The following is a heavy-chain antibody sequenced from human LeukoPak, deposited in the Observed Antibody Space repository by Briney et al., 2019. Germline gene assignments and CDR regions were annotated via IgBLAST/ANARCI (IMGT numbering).Heavy chain of an antibody. Sequence: PGGSLRLSCAASGFTFSSYGLHWVRQAPGKGLEWVAVISYDGSNKYYADSVKGRFTISRDNSKNTLYLQMNSLRAEDTAVYYCAKDLFIRRVLRFLEWSDSAFDIWGQGTMVTVSS. CDR3: AKDLFIRRVLRFLEWSDSAFDI. D-gene: IGHD3-3*01. V-gene: IGHV3-30*18. CDR1: GFTFSSYG. CDR2: ISYDGSNK. J-gene: IGHJ3*02.